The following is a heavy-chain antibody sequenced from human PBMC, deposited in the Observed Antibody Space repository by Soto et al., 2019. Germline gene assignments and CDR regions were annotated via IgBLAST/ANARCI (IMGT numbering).Heavy chain of an antibody. CDR2: ISAYNGNT. CDR3: ARDTRPMVRGVIYVLDV. J-gene: IGHJ6*04. V-gene: IGHV1-18*01. D-gene: IGHD3-10*01. Sequence: GASVKVSCKASGYTFTSYGISWVRQAPGQGLEWMGWISAYNGNTNYAQKLQGRVTMTTDTSTSTAYMELRSLRSDDTAVYYCARDTRPMVRGVIYVLDVWGKGTRVTVPS. CDR1: GYTFTSYG.